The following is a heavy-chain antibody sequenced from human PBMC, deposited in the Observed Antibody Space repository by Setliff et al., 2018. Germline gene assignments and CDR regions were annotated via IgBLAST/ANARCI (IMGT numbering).Heavy chain of an antibody. J-gene: IGHJ6*03. CDR1: GGTFSSYA. CDR3: AGGQPLVRKYYYYMDV. Sequence: ASVKVSCKASGGTFSSYAISWVRQAPGQGLEWMGGIIPILGIANYAQKFQGRVTITADESTSTAYMELSSLGSEDTAVYYCAGGQPLVRKYYYYMDVWGKGTTVTVSS. D-gene: IGHD3-10*01. CDR2: IIPILGIA. V-gene: IGHV1-69*10.